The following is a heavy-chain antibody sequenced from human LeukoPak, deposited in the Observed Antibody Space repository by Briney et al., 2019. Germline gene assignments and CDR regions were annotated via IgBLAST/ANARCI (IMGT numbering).Heavy chain of an antibody. Sequence: GASVTVSCTASGYTFTSYGISWVRQAPGQGLEWMGWISAYNGNTNYAQKLQGRVTMTTDTSTSTAYMELRSLRSDDTAVYYCARGVGVYYYDSSSDWFDPWGQGTLVTVSS. D-gene: IGHD3-22*01. J-gene: IGHJ5*02. CDR2: ISAYNGNT. V-gene: IGHV1-18*01. CDR3: ARGVGVYYYDSSSDWFDP. CDR1: GYTFTSYG.